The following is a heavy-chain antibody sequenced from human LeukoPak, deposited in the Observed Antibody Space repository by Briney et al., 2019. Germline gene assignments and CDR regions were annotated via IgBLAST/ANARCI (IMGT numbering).Heavy chain of an antibody. D-gene: IGHD3-16*01. V-gene: IGHV3-23*01. CDR3: ARNQQLGGHSYYYYGMDV. Sequence: GGSLRLSCVGSGFTSIAYALTWARQAPGKGLEWVSGISGGGVTTYYADSVKGRFTISRDDSKNTLYLQMNSLRADDTAIYYCARNQQLGGHSYYYYGMDVWGQGTTVTVSS. CDR1: GFTSIAYA. J-gene: IGHJ6*02. CDR2: ISGGGVTT.